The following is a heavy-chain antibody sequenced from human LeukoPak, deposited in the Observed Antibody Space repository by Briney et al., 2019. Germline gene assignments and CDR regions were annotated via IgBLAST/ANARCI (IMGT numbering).Heavy chain of an antibody. J-gene: IGHJ4*02. V-gene: IGHV3-9*01. CDR1: GFSFSSYA. Sequence: GGSLRLSCAASGFSFSSYAVSWVRQAPGKGLEWVSGISWNSGSIGYADSVKGRFTISRDNAKNSLYLQMNSLRAEDTALYYCAKAKGLDYWGQGTLVTVST. CDR2: ISWNSGSI. CDR3: AKAKGLDY.